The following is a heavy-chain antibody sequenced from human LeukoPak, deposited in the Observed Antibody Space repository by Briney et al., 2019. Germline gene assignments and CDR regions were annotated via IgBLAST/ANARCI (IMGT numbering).Heavy chain of an antibody. CDR1: GFTFSSYA. V-gene: IGHV3-23*01. J-gene: IGHJ4*02. CDR2: ISGSGGST. CDR3: AKGGEDIVLMVYAAPRYYFDY. Sequence: GGSLRLSCAASGFTFSSYAMSWVRQAPGKGLEWVSAISGSGGSTYYADSAKGRFTISGDNSKNTLYLQMNSLRAEDTAVYYCAKGGEDIVLMVYAAPRYYFDYWGQGTLVTVSS. D-gene: IGHD2-8*01.